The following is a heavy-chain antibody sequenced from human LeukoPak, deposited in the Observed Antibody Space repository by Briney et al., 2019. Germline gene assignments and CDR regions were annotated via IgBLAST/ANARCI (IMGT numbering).Heavy chain of an antibody. CDR2: IYASGST. J-gene: IGHJ2*01. Sequence: SETLFLTCTVSGGYISGYYWSWIRQPAGKGLEWIGRIYASGSTNYNPSLKRRVTMSVDTSKKQFSLKLSSVTAADTAMYYCVREGGITAAGTLYCYFDLWGRGTLVTVSS. CDR3: VREGGITAAGTLYCYFDL. CDR1: GGYISGYY. V-gene: IGHV4-4*07. D-gene: IGHD6-13*01.